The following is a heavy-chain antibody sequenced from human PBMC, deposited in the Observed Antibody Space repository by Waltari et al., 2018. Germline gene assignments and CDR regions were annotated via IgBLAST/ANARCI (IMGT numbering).Heavy chain of an antibody. CDR2: IDHRGST. J-gene: IGHJ4*02. Sequence: QLQLQESGPGLVKPSETLSLTCTVSGGSISRSMYYWGWVSPPPGKGRDWIASIDHRGSTYHNPSLKSRVTISVDTSKNQFSLKLTSVTAADTAVYYCARIYGSGSPIPSVDYWGQGTLVTVSS. D-gene: IGHD3-10*01. CDR1: GGSISRSMYY. CDR3: ARIYGSGSPIPSVDY. V-gene: IGHV4-39*01.